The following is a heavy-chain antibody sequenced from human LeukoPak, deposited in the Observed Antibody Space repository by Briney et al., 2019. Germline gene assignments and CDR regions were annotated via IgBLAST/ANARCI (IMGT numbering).Heavy chain of an antibody. D-gene: IGHD5-12*01. V-gene: IGHV3-33*01. CDR1: GFTFSSYG. CDR3: ARALSKWLPIDY. Sequence: GRSPRLSCAASGFTFSSYGMHWVRQAPGKGLEWVAVIWYDGSNKYYADSVKGRFTISRDNSKNTLYLQMNSLRAEDTAVYYCARALSKWLPIDYWGQGTLVTVSS. CDR2: IWYDGSNK. J-gene: IGHJ4*02.